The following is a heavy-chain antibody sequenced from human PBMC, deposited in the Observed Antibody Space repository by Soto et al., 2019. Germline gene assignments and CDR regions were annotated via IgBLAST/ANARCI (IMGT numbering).Heavy chain of an antibody. J-gene: IGHJ4*02. V-gene: IGHV3-30-3*01. CDR3: ARDLYQRSGTYGYYFDY. Sequence: GGSLRLSCAASGFTFSRYAMHWVRQAPGKGLEWVAIISYDGSNKISADSVKGRFTISRDNSQNTLYLQMSSLRVEDTAVYYCARDLYQRSGTYGYYFDYWGQGTLVTVSS. D-gene: IGHD3-10*01. CDR1: GFTFSRYA. CDR2: ISYDGSNK.